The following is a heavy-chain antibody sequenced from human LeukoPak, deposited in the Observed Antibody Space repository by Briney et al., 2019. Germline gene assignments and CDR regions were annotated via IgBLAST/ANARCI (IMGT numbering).Heavy chain of an antibody. D-gene: IGHD6-13*01. CDR1: GFTFSSYW. CDR2: IKQDGSEK. V-gene: IGHV3-7*01. J-gene: IGHJ4*02. Sequence: GGSLRLSCAASGFTFSSYWMSWVRQAPGKGLEWVANIKQDGSEKYYVDSVEGRFTISRDNAKNSLYLQMNSLRAEDTAVYYCARTADSIGAAAGNFDYWGQGTLVTVSS. CDR3: ARTADSIGAAAGNFDY.